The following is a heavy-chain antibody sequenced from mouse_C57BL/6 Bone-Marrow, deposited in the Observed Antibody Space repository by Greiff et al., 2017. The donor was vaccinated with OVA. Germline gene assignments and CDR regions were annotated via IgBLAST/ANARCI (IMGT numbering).Heavy chain of an antibody. J-gene: IGHJ3*01. CDR3: ARHEGYDGFAY. CDR1: GFTFSDYY. V-gene: IGHV5-12*01. D-gene: IGHD2-2*01. Sequence: EVKLVESGGGLVQPGGSLKLSCAASGFTFSDYYMYWVRQTPEKRLEWVAYISNGGGSTYYPDTVKGRFTISRDNAKNTLYLQMSRLKSEDTAMYYCARHEGYDGFAYWGQGTLVTVSA. CDR2: ISNGGGST.